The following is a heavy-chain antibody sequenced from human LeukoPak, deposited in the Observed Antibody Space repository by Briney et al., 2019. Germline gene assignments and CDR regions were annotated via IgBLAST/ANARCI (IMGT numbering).Heavy chain of an antibody. J-gene: IGHJ4*02. CDR2: ISGDGRAI. Sequence: GGSLRLSCAASGFAFSTYEMSWVRQAPGKGLEWVSFISGDGRAIHYADSVRGRFTISADNARNSVFLQMTSLRAEDTGVYYCATSLSGWFGPSAYYCGQGTLVTVSS. D-gene: IGHD6-19*01. CDR1: GFAFSTYE. V-gene: IGHV3-48*03. CDR3: ATSLSGWFGPSAYY.